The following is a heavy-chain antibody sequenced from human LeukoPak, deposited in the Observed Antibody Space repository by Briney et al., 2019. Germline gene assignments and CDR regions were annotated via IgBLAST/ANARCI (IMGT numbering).Heavy chain of an antibody. CDR3: ARSNSGEFDY. CDR1: GGSISSYY. J-gene: IGHJ4*02. CDR2: IYYSGST. V-gene: IGHV4-59*08. Sequence: PSETLSLTCTVSGGSISSYYWSWIRQPPGKGLEWIGYIYYSGSTNYNPSLKSRVTISVDTSKNQFSLKLCSVTAADTAVYYCARSNSGEFDYWGQGTLVTVSS. D-gene: IGHD1-14*01.